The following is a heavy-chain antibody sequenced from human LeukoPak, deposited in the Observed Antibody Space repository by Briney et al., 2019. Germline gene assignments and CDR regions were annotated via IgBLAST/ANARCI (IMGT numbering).Heavy chain of an antibody. V-gene: IGHV3-23*01. Sequence: PGGSLRLSCAASGSTFSSYAMNWVRQAPGKGLEWVSAVSGSGGSTYYADSVKGRFTISRDNSKNTLYLQMNSLRAEDTAVYYCARAGYSSSWYFDYWGQGTLVTVSS. CDR2: VSGSGGST. J-gene: IGHJ4*02. CDR1: GSTFSSYA. D-gene: IGHD6-13*01. CDR3: ARAGYSSSWYFDY.